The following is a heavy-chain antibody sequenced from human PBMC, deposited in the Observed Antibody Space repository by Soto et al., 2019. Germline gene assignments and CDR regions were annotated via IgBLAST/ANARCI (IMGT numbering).Heavy chain of an antibody. Sequence: EVQLLESGEGLVLPGGSLRLYCAASGFTFSSYAMRWVRQAPVKGLEWVSAISGSGGSTYYADSVKGRFTISRDNSKNTLYLQMNSLRAVDTAVYYCARRGSGSYYDYWGQGTLVTVSS. D-gene: IGHD1-26*01. J-gene: IGHJ4*02. V-gene: IGHV3-23*01. CDR1: GFTFSSYA. CDR3: ARRGSGSYYDY. CDR2: ISGSGGST.